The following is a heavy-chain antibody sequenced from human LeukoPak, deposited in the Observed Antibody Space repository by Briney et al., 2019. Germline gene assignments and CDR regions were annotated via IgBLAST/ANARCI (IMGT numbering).Heavy chain of an antibody. CDR2: ITSDGSST. V-gene: IGHV3-74*01. D-gene: IGHD1-7*01. Sequence: PGGSLRLSCAASGFTFSSFWMHWGRQPPGKGLLGVSRITSDGSSTRSADSVKGRFTTSRDNAKNTLYLQLNSLRVEDTATYFCARDLGDGTPFDYWGQGTLVTVSS. CDR1: GFTFSSFW. CDR3: ARDLGDGTPFDY. J-gene: IGHJ4*02.